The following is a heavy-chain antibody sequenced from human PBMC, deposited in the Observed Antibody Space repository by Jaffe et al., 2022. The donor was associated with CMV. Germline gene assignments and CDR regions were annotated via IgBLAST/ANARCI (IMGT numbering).Heavy chain of an antibody. V-gene: IGHV3-33*01. CDR1: GFTFSSYG. J-gene: IGHJ6*02. CDR2: IWYDGSNK. D-gene: IGHD3-9*01. CDR3: ARDPLPISPYYYYYGMDV. Sequence: QVQLVESGGGVVQPGRSLRLSCAASGFTFSSYGMHWVRQAPGKGLEWVAVIWYDGSNKYYADSVKGRFTISRDNSKNTLYLQMNSLRAEDTAVYYCARDPLPISPYYYYYGMDVWGQGTTVTVSS.